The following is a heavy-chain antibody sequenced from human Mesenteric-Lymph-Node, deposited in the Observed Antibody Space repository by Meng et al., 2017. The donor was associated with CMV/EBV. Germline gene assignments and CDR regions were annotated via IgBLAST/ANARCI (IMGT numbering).Heavy chain of an antibody. CDR2: IYSGGAT. CDR3: ARERADFWSGSPNGTDA. CDR1: GFTVSSNY. V-gene: IGHV3-66*02. D-gene: IGHD3-3*01. Sequence: GGSLRLSCAASGFTVSSNYMSWVRQAPGKGLEWVSVIYSGGATYYAESVKGRFTVSRDNSENTLYLQMNSLRPEDTAVYYCARERADFWSGSPNGTDAWGQGTTVTVSS. J-gene: IGHJ6*02.